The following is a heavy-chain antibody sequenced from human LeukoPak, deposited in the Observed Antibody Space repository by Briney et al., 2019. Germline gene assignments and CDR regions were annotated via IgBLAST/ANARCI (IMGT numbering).Heavy chain of an antibody. CDR3: ARVPRGSYPDY. D-gene: IGHD3-16*02. CDR2: IYYSGST. CDR1: GGSVSSGSYY. J-gene: IGHJ4*02. V-gene: IGHV4-61*01. Sequence: PSETLSLTCTVSGGSVSSGSYYWSWIRQPPGKGLEWIGYIYYSGSTNYNPSLKSRVTISVDTSKNQFSLKLSSVTAADTAVYYCARVPRGSYPDYWGQGTLVTVSS.